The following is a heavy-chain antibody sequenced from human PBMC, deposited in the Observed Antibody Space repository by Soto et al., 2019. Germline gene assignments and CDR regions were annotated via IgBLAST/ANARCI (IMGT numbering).Heavy chain of an antibody. Sequence: QVQLVQSGAEEKKPGASVKLSCKASGYAFSSYAIHWVRKAPGQSLECMGWINIGSGNTAYSQNFQDRISITRDTSASTVYMDLSSLRSEDTAVYYCVRDGGDCGYRLIYYYYFGLDVWGQGTTVSVSS. V-gene: IGHV1-3*05. J-gene: IGHJ6*02. D-gene: IGHD2-21*02. CDR1: GYAFSSYA. CDR3: VRDGGDCGYRLIYYYYFGLDV. CDR2: INIGSGNT.